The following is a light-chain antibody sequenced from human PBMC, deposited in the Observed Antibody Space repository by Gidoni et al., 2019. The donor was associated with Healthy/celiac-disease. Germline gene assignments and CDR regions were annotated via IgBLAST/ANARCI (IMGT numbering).Light chain of an antibody. V-gene: IGKV1-5*01. CDR1: QSISSW. J-gene: IGKJ1*01. Sequence: DIQMTQSPSTLSVSVGDRVTITCRASQSISSWLAWYQQKPGKAPKLLIYDASSLESGVPSRFSGSGSGTEFTLTISSLQPDDFATYSGQQYNSYWTFGQGTKVEIK. CDR3: QQYNSYWT. CDR2: DAS.